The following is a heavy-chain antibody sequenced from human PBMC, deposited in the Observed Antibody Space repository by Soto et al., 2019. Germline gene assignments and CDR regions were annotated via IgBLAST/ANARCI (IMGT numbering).Heavy chain of an antibody. D-gene: IGHD3-9*01. CDR3: ARIFTGYYKDPTSACDY. Sequence: SETLSLTCKVSGGSISSRSYFWGWIRQPPGKGLEWIGTIYYSGITYYSPSLKSRVTISVDTSRNQLSLKLNSLSAADTAVYYCARIFTGYYKDPTSACDYWGQGTLVTVSS. J-gene: IGHJ4*02. CDR1: GGSISSRSYF. V-gene: IGHV4-39*01. CDR2: IYYSGIT.